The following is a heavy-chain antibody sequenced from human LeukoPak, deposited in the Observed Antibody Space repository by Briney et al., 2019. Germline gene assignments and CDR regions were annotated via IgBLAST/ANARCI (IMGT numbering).Heavy chain of an antibody. D-gene: IGHD6-6*01. J-gene: IGHJ3*02. Sequence: SQTLSLTCGVSGVSISTTNWWTWVRQPPGEGLEWIGEVHLSGRTNYNPSLKSRVTISVDTSKNQFSLKLSSVTAADTAVYYCASPSSIAARRKTPGAFDIWGQGTMVTVSS. CDR3: ASPSSIAARRKTPGAFDI. V-gene: IGHV4-4*02. CDR2: VHLSGRT. CDR1: GVSISTTNW.